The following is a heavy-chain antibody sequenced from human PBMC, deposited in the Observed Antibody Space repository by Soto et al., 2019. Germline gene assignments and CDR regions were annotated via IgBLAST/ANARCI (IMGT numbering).Heavy chain of an antibody. V-gene: IGHV2-5*01. Sequence: AGPTLVNPTQTLTLTGTFSGFSLTTTDRVGVGWIRQSPGKALEWLALVYWNDDKRYSPSLGSRLTITKDTSKSQVVLIMTDMNPVDTATYFCARTGTPLRFDPWGQGTLVTVSS. CDR2: VYWNDDK. CDR1: GFSLTTTDRVG. J-gene: IGHJ5*02. CDR3: ARTGTPLRFDP. D-gene: IGHD1-1*01.